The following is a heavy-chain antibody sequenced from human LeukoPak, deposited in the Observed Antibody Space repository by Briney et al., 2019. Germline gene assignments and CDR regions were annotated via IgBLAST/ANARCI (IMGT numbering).Heavy chain of an antibody. Sequence: GGSLRLSCAASGFTFSDYYMSWIRQAPGKGLEWVGVISYDGSNKYYADSVKGRFTISRDNSKNTLYLQMNSLRAEDTAVYYCARDRSGWYLDYWGQGTLVTVSS. CDR2: ISYDGSNK. D-gene: IGHD6-19*01. J-gene: IGHJ4*02. CDR3: ARDRSGWYLDY. V-gene: IGHV3-30-3*01. CDR1: GFTFSDYY.